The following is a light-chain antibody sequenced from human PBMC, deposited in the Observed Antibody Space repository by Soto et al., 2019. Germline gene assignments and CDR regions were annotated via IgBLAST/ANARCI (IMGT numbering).Light chain of an antibody. Sequence: EIVMTQSPATLSVSPGERATFSCRASQSVSSNLAWYQQKPGQAPRLLIYGASIRAAGIPARFSGSGSGTDFTLTISRLESEDFAVYYCQQRANWPITFGQGTRLEI. CDR2: GAS. J-gene: IGKJ5*01. CDR1: QSVSSN. V-gene: IGKV3D-15*01. CDR3: QQRANWPIT.